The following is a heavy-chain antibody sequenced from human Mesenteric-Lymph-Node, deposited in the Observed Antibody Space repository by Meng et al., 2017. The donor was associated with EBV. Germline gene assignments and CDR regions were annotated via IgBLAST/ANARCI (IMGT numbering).Heavy chain of an antibody. D-gene: IGHD3-22*01. V-gene: IGHV4-34*01. CDR2: INHSGYT. J-gene: IGHJ4*02. CDR3: ARGDDSSGYYYPPAFEY. Sequence: QVQLQRWGAGRLKPSETLSPTCTVYGGSFSAYYWSWIRQPPGKGLEWIGEINHSGYTNYNPSLQSRVTISVDTSKNQFSLRLTSVTAADTAVYYCARGDDSSGYYYPPAFEYWGQGTLVTVSS. CDR1: GGSFSAYY.